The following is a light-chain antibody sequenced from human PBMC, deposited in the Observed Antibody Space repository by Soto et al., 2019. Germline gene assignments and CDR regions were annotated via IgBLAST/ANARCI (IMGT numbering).Light chain of an antibody. Sequence: EIVLTQSPGTLSLSPGERATLSCRASQSVSSSYLAWYQQKPDQAPRVLIYGASSRATGIPDRFSGSGSGTDFTLTISRLEPEDFAVYYCQQYGSSLALTFGGGTKVEIK. CDR1: QSVSSSY. CDR3: QQYGSSLALT. V-gene: IGKV3-20*01. CDR2: GAS. J-gene: IGKJ4*01.